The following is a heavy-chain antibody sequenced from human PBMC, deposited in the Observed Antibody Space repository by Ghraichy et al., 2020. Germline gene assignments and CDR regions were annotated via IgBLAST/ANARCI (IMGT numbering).Heavy chain of an antibody. D-gene: IGHD2-2*01. CDR1: GYTFTSYD. Sequence: ASVKVSCKASGYTFTSYDINWVRQATGQGLKWMGWMNTNTGNTGFAQKFQGRVTITRDTSISTAYMELSSLRSEDTAVYYCARGYCSSSTCSTEPYYYYLDVWGKGTTVTVSS. CDR3: ARGYCSSSTCSTEPYYYYLDV. V-gene: IGHV1-8*03. CDR2: MNTNTGNT. J-gene: IGHJ6*03.